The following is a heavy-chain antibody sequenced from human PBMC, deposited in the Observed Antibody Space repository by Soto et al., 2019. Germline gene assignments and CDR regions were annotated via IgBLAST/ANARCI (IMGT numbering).Heavy chain of an antibody. Sequence: PGGSLRLSCAASGFTFSSYAMHWVRQAPGKGLEWVAVISYDGSNKYYADSVKGRFTISRDNSKNTLYLQMNSLRAEDTAVYYCARDRGADSSSWYVGLGGHYFGMDVWGQGTPVTVYS. CDR1: GFTFSSYA. J-gene: IGHJ6*02. CDR2: ISYDGSNK. CDR3: ARDRGADSSSWYVGLGGHYFGMDV. D-gene: IGHD6-13*01. V-gene: IGHV3-30-3*01.